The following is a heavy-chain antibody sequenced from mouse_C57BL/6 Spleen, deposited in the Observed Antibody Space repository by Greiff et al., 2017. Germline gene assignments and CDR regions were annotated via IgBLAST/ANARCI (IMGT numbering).Heavy chain of an antibody. Sequence: EVQRVESGGGLVKPGGSLKLSCAASGFTFSDYGMHWVRQAPEKGLEWVAYISSGSSTLYYADTVKGRFTISRDNAKNTLFLQMTSLRSEDTAMYYCARDYDYWYFDVWGTGTTVTVSS. CDR2: ISSGSSTL. CDR1: GFTFSDYG. D-gene: IGHD2-4*01. CDR3: ARDYDYWYFDV. V-gene: IGHV5-17*01. J-gene: IGHJ1*03.